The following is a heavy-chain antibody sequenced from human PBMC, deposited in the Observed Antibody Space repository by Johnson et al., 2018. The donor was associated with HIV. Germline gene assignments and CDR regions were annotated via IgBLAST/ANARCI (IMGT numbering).Heavy chain of an antibody. J-gene: IGHJ3*02. Sequence: EVQLVESGGGLVKPGGSLRLSCAASGFTFSSYAMHWVRQAPGKGLEWVSVIYSGGSTYYADSVKGRFTISRDNSNNMVYLQMNSLRAEDTAVYFCARGELEDDAFDIWGQGTMVTVSS. V-gene: IGHV3-66*01. CDR2: IYSGGST. CDR3: ARGELEDDAFDI. D-gene: IGHD1-1*01. CDR1: GFTFSSYA.